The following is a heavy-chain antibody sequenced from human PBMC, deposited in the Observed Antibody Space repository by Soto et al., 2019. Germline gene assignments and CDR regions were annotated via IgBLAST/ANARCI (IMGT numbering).Heavy chain of an antibody. CDR2: IYYSGST. D-gene: IGHD2-2*01. CDR3: AMGIYGSSTSCYSGFQH. V-gene: IGHV4-59*08. Sequence: SETLSLTCTVSGGSISSYYWSWIRQPPGKGLEWIGYIYYSGSTNYNPSLKSRVTISVDTSKNQFSLKLSSVTAADTAVYYCAMGIYGSSTSCYSGFQHWGQGTLVTVSS. CDR1: GGSISSYY. J-gene: IGHJ1*01.